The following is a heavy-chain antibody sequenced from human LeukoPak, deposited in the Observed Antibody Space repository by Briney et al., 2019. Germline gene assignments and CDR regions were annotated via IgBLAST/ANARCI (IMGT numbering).Heavy chain of an antibody. Sequence: GTSVKVSCKASGGTFSSYAISWVRQAPGQGLECMGRSIPIFGIANYAQKFQGRVTITADKSTSTAYMELSSLRSEDTAVYYCAILQGYSSSSAWFDPWGQGTLVTVSS. J-gene: IGHJ5*02. CDR2: SIPIFGIA. CDR1: GGTFSSYA. CDR3: AILQGYSSSSAWFDP. D-gene: IGHD6-6*01. V-gene: IGHV1-69*04.